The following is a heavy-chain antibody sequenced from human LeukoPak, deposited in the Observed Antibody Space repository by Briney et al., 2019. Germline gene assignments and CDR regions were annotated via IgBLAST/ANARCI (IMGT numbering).Heavy chain of an antibody. CDR2: ISYDGSNK. CDR3: APLAVAGSIFDY. J-gene: IGHJ4*02. V-gene: IGHV3-30-3*01. CDR1: GFTFSDYA. Sequence: GGSLRLSCAAPGFTFSDYAMHWVRQAPGKGLEWVAFISYDGSNKYYADSVKGRFTISRDNSKNTLYLQMNSLRTEDTAVYYCAPLAVAGSIFDYWGQGTLVTVSS. D-gene: IGHD6-19*01.